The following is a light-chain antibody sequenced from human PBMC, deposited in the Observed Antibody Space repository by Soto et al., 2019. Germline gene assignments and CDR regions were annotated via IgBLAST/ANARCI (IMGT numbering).Light chain of an antibody. CDR3: QQRSTWSPT. J-gene: IGKJ1*01. V-gene: IGKV3-11*01. Sequence: EIVLTQSPATLSLSPGDRDTLSCRASQSVDAYLAWYQQRPGQAPRLLIFDASNRATGIPTRFSGSGSGTDFTLTISSLEPEDFAVYYCQQRSTWSPTFGQGTKVEIK. CDR1: QSVDAY. CDR2: DAS.